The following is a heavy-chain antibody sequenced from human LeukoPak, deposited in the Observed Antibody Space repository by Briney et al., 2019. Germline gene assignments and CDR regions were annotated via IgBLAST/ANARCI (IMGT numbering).Heavy chain of an antibody. CDR1: GFTFSSHW. CDR2: INSEGSST. J-gene: IGHJ2*01. Sequence: GSLRLSCAASGFTFSSHWMHWVRHAPGKGLVWVSRINSEGSSTSHADSVKGRFTVSRDNAKNTLYLQMNSLRAEDTAVYYCARFYYANGSWYFDLWGRGTLVTVSS. CDR3: ARFYYANGSWYFDL. V-gene: IGHV3-74*01. D-gene: IGHD3-10*01.